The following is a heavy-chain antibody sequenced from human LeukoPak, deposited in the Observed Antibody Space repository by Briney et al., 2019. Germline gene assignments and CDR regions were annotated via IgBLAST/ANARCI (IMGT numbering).Heavy chain of an antibody. Sequence: ASVKVSCKVSGYTLTELSMHWVRQAPGKGLEWMGGFDPEDGETIYAQKFQGRVTMTEDTSTDTAYMELSSLRSEDTAVYYCATDPSSPAVAGRDYGTDVWGQGTTVTVSS. J-gene: IGHJ6*02. V-gene: IGHV1-24*01. CDR3: ATDPSSPAVAGRDYGTDV. CDR2: FDPEDGET. D-gene: IGHD6-19*01. CDR1: GYTLTELS.